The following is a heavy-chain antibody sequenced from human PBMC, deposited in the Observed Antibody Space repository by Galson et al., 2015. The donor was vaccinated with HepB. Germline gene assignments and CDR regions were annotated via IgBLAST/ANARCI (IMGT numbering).Heavy chain of an antibody. CDR2: INSDGSST. CDR3: AREGWEGDIVDYYYYYYMDV. Sequence: SLRLSCAASGFTFSSYWMHWVRQAPGKGLVWVSRINSDGSSTSYADSVKGRFTISRDNAKNTLYLQMNSLRAEDTAVYYCAREGWEGDIVDYYYYYYMDVWGKGTTVTVSS. D-gene: IGHD2-15*01. V-gene: IGHV3-74*01. CDR1: GFTFSSYW. J-gene: IGHJ6*03.